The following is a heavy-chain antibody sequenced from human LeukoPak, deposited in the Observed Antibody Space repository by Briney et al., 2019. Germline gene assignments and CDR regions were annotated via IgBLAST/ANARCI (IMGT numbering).Heavy chain of an antibody. CDR3: ATSPYAVVVVAATGIKTYNWFDP. Sequence: SETLSLTCTVSGGSISSSSYCWGWIRQPPGKGLEWIGSIYYSGSTYYNPSLKSRVTISVDTSKNQFSLKLSSVTAADTAVYYCATSPYAVVVVAATGIKTYNWFDPWGQGTLVTVSS. CDR1: GGSISSSSYC. D-gene: IGHD2-15*01. J-gene: IGHJ5*02. V-gene: IGHV4-39*07. CDR2: IYYSGST.